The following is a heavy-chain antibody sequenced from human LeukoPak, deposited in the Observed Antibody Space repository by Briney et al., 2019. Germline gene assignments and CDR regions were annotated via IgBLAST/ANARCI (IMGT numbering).Heavy chain of an antibody. CDR2: IYYSGST. CDR3: ARVNPEDGNYYGSGSYLNWFDP. D-gene: IGHD3-10*01. J-gene: IGHJ5*02. CDR1: GGSISGYY. V-gene: IGHV4-59*08. Sequence: SETLSLTCTVSGGSISGYYWSWIRQAPGKGLEWIGYIYYSGSTNYNPSLKSRVTISVDTSKNQFSLKLSSVTAADTAVYYCARVNPEDGNYYGSGSYLNWFDPWGQGTLVTVSS.